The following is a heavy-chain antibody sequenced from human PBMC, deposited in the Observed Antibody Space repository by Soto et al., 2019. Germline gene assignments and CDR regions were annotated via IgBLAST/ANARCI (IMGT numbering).Heavy chain of an antibody. CDR2: IYWDDDK. D-gene: IGHD4-17*01. Sequence: QITLKESGPTLVKPTQTLTLTCTFSGFSLSTSGVGVGWIRQPPGKALEWLALIYWDDDKRYSPSLKSRLTITKDTTNKQVILTMTKMDPVYTGTYYCAHTHGGGEYGERYFQPWGQGTLVTVSS. CDR3: AHTHGGGEYGERYFQP. J-gene: IGHJ1*01. CDR1: GFSLSTSGVG. V-gene: IGHV2-5*02.